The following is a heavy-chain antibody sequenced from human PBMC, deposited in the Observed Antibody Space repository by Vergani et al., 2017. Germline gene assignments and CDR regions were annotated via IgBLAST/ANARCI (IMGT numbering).Heavy chain of an antibody. CDR2: ISARYPST. J-gene: IGHJ4*02. D-gene: IGHD3-3*01. CDR3: AFFQGPLDY. Sequence: EVQLLQSGGGVIQPGGSVRLSCAASGFTFSACPMTWVRQAPGKGLEWVSAISARYPSTYYADSVKGRFTISRDNSKNMLYLQMNSLRAEDTAVYYCAFFQGPLDYWGQGTLVTVSS. CDR1: GFTFSACP. V-gene: IGHV3-23*01.